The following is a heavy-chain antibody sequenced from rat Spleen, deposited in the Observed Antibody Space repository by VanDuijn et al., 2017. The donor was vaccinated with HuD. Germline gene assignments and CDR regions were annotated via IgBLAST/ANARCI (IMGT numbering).Heavy chain of an antibody. V-gene: IGHV5-29*01. CDR1: GFTFSNYA. CDR3: TRGSFDY. J-gene: IGHJ2*01. Sequence: EVQLVESGGGLVHPGESLKLSCVASGFTFSNYAMAWVSQAPTKGLEWVATISYDGSSSYYRDSVKGRFTNSRDDAKSTLFLQMDSVRSEDTATYYCTRGSFDYWGQGVMVTVSS. CDR2: ISYDGSSS.